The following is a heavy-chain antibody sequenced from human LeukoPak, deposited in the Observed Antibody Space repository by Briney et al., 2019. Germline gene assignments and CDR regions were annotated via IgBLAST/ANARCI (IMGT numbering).Heavy chain of an antibody. CDR1: GFTFSSYA. CDR2: ISGSGGST. Sequence: GGSLRLSCAASGFTFSSYAMSWVRQAPGKGREWVSAISGSGGSTYYADSVKGRFTISRDNSKNTLYLQMNSLRAEDTAVYYCAKSRTIFGVFIIGDYFDYWGQGTLVTVSS. V-gene: IGHV3-23*01. D-gene: IGHD3-3*01. J-gene: IGHJ4*02. CDR3: AKSRTIFGVFIIGDYFDY.